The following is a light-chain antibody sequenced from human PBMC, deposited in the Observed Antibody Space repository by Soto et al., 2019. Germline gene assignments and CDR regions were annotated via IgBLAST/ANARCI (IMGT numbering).Light chain of an antibody. CDR2: KAY. V-gene: IGKV1-5*03. Sequence: DLQMTQSPSTLSSSLGDRVTITCRASQSISSWLAWYQQKPGKAPKLLIYKAYSLESGVPSRFSGSGSGTEFTLTISSLQPDDFATYYCQQHNSSSPETFGQGTKVDIK. CDR3: QQHNSSSPET. CDR1: QSISSW. J-gene: IGKJ1*01.